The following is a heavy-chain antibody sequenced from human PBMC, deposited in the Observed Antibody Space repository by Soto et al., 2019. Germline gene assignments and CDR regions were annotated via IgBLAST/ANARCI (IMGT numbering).Heavy chain of an antibody. CDR2: ISGSGGST. J-gene: IGHJ3*02. Sequence: GGSLRLSCAASGFTFSSYAMSWVRQAPGKGLEWVSAISGSGGSTYYADSMKGRFTITRDNSKNTLYLQMNSLRAEDTAVYYCAKDRSSARGHDAFDIWGKGTMVTVTS. CDR3: AKDRSSARGHDAFDI. V-gene: IGHV3-23*01. CDR1: GFTFSSYA. D-gene: IGHD1-26*01.